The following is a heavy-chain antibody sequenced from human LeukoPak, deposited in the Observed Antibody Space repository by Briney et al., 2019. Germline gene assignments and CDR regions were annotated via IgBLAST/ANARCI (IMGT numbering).Heavy chain of an antibody. CDR2: IKSNADGGTT. Sequence: PGGSLRLSCAASVFTFSKAWVSWVRQATGRGLEWLGRIKSNADGGTTDYAAPVHGRITISRDDSSKTLYLQLDSLNAADSAVYDCSTYRGQYDSSGYDYWGQGTLVAVSS. D-gene: IGHD3-22*01. CDR1: VFTFSKAW. J-gene: IGHJ4*02. CDR3: STYRGQYDSSGYDY. V-gene: IGHV3-15*01.